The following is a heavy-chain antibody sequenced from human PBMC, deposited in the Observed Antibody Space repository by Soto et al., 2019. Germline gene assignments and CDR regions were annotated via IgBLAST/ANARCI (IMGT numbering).Heavy chain of an antibody. J-gene: IGHJ4*02. Sequence: QVQLVQSGAEVKKPGSSVNVACKASGGTFSSYTISWVRQAPGQGLEWMGRIIPILGIANYAQKFQGRVTITADKSTSTAYMELSSLRSEDTAVYYCARGNGLRSDYWGQGTLVTVSS. D-gene: IGHD4-17*01. V-gene: IGHV1-69*02. CDR3: ARGNGLRSDY. CDR1: GGTFSSYT. CDR2: IIPILGIA.